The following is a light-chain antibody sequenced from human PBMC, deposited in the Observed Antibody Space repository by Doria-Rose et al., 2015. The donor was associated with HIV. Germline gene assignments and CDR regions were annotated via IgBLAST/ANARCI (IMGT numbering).Light chain of an antibody. CDR1: QRISTY. J-gene: IGKJ3*01. CDR3: QQTYSAPLT. Sequence: DIQVTQPPSSLSASVGDRATITCRASQRISTYLNWYQQKPGKAPKLLIYSASSLQSEVPPRFSGSGSGTDFTLTISSLHPEDFATYYCQQTYSAPLTFGPGTKVDIK. V-gene: IGKV1-39*01. CDR2: SAS.